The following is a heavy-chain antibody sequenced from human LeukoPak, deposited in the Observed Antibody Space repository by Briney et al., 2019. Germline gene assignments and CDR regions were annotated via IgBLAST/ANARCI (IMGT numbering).Heavy chain of an antibody. CDR1: GFTFADYA. V-gene: IGHV3-15*01. D-gene: IGHD2-21*01. CDR3: TTPLYSFDY. CDR2: IKSKTDGGTT. J-gene: IGHJ4*02. Sequence: GGSLRLSCTTSGFTFADYAMSWVRQAPGKGLEWVGRIKSKTDGGTTDYAAPVKGRFTISRDDSKNTLYLQMNSLKTEDTAVYYCTTPLYSFDYWGQGTLVTVSS.